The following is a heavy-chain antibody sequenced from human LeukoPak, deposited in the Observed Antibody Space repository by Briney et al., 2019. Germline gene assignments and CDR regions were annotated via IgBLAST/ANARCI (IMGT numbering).Heavy chain of an antibody. D-gene: IGHD3-3*01. Sequence: GGSLRLSCVASKFTFSSYALTWVRQAPGKGLEWVSAISGRGGTTYYADSVKGRFTISRDNAKNSLYLQMNSLRAEDTAVYYCARDHYDFWSGNQQFDPWGQGTLVTVSS. CDR3: ARDHYDFWSGNQQFDP. V-gene: IGHV3-23*01. CDR2: ISGRGGTT. CDR1: KFTFSSYA. J-gene: IGHJ5*02.